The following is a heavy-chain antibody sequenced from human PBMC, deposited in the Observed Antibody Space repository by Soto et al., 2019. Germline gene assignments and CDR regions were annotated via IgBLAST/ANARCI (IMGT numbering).Heavy chain of an antibody. D-gene: IGHD3-10*01. J-gene: IGHJ3*01. Sequence: EVQLSESGGGLVQPGGSVRLSCATSGFSFSLSAMTWVRQAPGKGLEWVSTITGSGGSTYYADSVKGRFTISRDNSEYTVYLQMNSLRVEDAALYFCAIPFGGFVADAFDVWGHGTMVTVSS. CDR1: GFSFSLSA. CDR3: AIPFGGFVADAFDV. V-gene: IGHV3-23*01. CDR2: ITGSGGST.